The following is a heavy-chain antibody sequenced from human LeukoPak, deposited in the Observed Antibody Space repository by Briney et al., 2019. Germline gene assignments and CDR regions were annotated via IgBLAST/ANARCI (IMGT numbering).Heavy chain of an antibody. D-gene: IGHD6-19*01. Sequence: PGGSLRLSCAASAFTLSSYWMSWVRQAPGKGLEWVASIKADGSEKYYVDSVKGRFTISRDNAQNSLYLQMNSLRAEDTAVYYCARGRVAVAYWGQGTLVTVSS. CDR1: AFTLSSYW. J-gene: IGHJ4*02. CDR3: ARGRVAVAY. CDR2: IKADGSEK. V-gene: IGHV3-7*04.